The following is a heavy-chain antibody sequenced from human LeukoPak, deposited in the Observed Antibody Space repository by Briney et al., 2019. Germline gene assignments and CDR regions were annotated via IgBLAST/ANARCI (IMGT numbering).Heavy chain of an antibody. CDR1: GGSISSYY. Sequence: SETLSLTCTVSGGSISSYYWGWIRQPPGKGLEWIGSIYYSGSTYYNPSLKSRVTISVDTSKNQFSLKLSSVTAADTAVYYCARHGVTTSWFDPWGQGTLVTVSS. CDR2: IYYSGST. D-gene: IGHD4-11*01. V-gene: IGHV4-39*01. CDR3: ARHGVTTSWFDP. J-gene: IGHJ5*02.